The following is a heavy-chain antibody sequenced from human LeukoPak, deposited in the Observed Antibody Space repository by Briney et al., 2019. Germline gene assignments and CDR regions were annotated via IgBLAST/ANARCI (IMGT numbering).Heavy chain of an antibody. CDR2: ISGSGGST. CDR3: ATQNYYDSSGYYDY. Sequence: GGSLRLSCAASGFTFSSYAMSWVRQAPGKGLEWVSAISGSGGSTYYADSVKGRFTISRDNSKNTLYLQMNSLRAEDTAVYYCATQNYYDSSGYYDYWGRGTLVTVSS. CDR1: GFTFSSYA. D-gene: IGHD3-22*01. J-gene: IGHJ4*02. V-gene: IGHV3-23*01.